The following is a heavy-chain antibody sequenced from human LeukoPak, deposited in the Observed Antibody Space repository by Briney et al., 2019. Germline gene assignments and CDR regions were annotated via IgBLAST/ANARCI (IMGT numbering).Heavy chain of an antibody. V-gene: IGHV3-73*01. CDR1: GFTFSAST. Sequence: GGSLRLSCAASGFTFSASTIHWVRQASGKGLEWVGRIRSKVNNSATAYAASVKGRFTVSRDDSKSTAYLQMNSLKTEDTAVYYCTTGMTKYSSGLDYWGQGTLVTVSS. CDR2: IRSKVNNSAT. D-gene: IGHD6-19*01. CDR3: TTGMTKYSSGLDY. J-gene: IGHJ4*02.